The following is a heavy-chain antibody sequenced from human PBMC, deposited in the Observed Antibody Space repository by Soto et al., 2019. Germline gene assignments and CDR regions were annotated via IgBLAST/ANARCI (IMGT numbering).Heavy chain of an antibody. V-gene: IGHV3-7*05. J-gene: IGHJ4*02. CDR2: IKQDGSEK. CDR3: ARVHSHSSGWYWSFDY. Sequence: GGSLRLSCAASGFTFSIYWMSWVRQAPGKGLEWVANIKQDGSEKYYVDSVKGRFTISRDNAKNSLYLQMDSLRAEDTAVYYCARVHSHSSGWYWSFDYWGQGTLVTVSS. CDR1: GFTFSIYW. D-gene: IGHD6-19*01.